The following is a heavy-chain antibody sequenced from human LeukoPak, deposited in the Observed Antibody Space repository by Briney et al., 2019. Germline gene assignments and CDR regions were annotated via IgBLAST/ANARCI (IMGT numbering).Heavy chain of an antibody. D-gene: IGHD5-18*01. Sequence: GGSLRLSCAASAFTFSSYAMSWVRQAPGKGLEWVSAISGSGGTTYYADSVKGRFTISRDNSKNTLYLQMNSLRAEDTAVYYCAKDVPGYSYGTFDYWGQGTLVTVSS. V-gene: IGHV3-23*01. CDR3: AKDVPGYSYGTFDY. CDR1: AFTFSSYA. J-gene: IGHJ4*02. CDR2: ISGSGGTT.